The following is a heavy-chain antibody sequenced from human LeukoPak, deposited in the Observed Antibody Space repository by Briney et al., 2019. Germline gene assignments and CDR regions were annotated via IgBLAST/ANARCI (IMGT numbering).Heavy chain of an antibody. CDR2: INPSGGST. CDR3: ARDQGLTGYFDY. D-gene: IGHD3-9*01. Sequence: ASVTVSCKTSGYSFTNYYMHWVRQAPGQGLEWMGIINPSGGSTNYAQKFQGRVTMTRDTSTSTAYMELSSLRSEDTAVYYCARDQGLTGYFDYWGQGTLVTVSS. J-gene: IGHJ4*02. CDR1: GYSFTNYY. V-gene: IGHV1-46*01.